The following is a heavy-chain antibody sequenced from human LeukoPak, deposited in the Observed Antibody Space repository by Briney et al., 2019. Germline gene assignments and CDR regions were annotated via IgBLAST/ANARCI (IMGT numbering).Heavy chain of an antibody. CDR1: GFTFSSYS. Sequence: GGSLRLSCAASGFTFSSYSMNWVRQAPGKGLEWVSSISSSSSYIYYADSVKGRFTISRDNAKNSLYLQMNSLRAEDTAVYYCARDNGWFGELFYYFDYWGQGTLVTVSS. J-gene: IGHJ4*02. D-gene: IGHD3-10*01. V-gene: IGHV3-21*01. CDR3: ARDNGWFGELFYYFDY. CDR2: ISSSSSYI.